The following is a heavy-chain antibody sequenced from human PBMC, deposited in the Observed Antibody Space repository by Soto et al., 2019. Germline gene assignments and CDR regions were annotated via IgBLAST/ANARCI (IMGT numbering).Heavy chain of an antibody. CDR3: AGVGSGNGYNWFHP. CDR2: ISSSSTTI. CDR1: GFTFSTYS. D-gene: IGHD2-8*01. Sequence: EVQLVESGGGLVQPGGSLRVSCAASGFTFSTYSMNWVRQAPGKGLEWISYISSSSTTIYYAVPVKGRFTISRDNAKNARDLGTNCLSDVGTAVYYGAGVGSGNGYNWFHPWGQGALVLVSS. V-gene: IGHV3-48*02. J-gene: IGHJ5*02.